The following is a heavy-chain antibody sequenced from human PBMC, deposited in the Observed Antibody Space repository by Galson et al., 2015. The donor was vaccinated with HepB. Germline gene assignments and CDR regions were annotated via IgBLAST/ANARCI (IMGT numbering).Heavy chain of an antibody. CDR3: AIPLVLNGRFNPVVGPFHI. Sequence: ETLSLTCAVSGVSISSSLYYWGWIRQSPQKGLEWIGSIYYGGSTYFSPSLKSRVAMSVDTSKNQLSLTRRPVTAADTAVYYCAIPLVLNGRFNPVVGPFHIWGHGTMVTVSA. CDR2: IYYGGST. J-gene: IGHJ3*02. V-gene: IGHV4-39*01. D-gene: IGHD2-8*01. CDR1: GVSISSSLYY.